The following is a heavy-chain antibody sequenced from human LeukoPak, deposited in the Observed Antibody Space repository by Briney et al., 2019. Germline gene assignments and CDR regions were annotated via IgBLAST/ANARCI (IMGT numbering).Heavy chain of an antibody. CDR3: AQSDCSSTSYQYYYYYYGMDV. V-gene: IGHV4-39*07. CDR1: GGSISSSSYY. CDR2: IYYSGST. J-gene: IGHJ6*02. Sequence: PSETLSLTCTVSGGSISSSSYYWGWIRQPPGKGLEWIGSIYYSGSTYYNPSLKSRVTISVDTSKNQFSLKLSSVTAADTAVYYCAQSDCSSTSYQYYYYYYGMDVWGQGTTVTVSS. D-gene: IGHD2-2*01.